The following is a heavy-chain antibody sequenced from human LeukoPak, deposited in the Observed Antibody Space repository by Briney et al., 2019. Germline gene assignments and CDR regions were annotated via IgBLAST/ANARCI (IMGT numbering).Heavy chain of an antibody. CDR1: GGSISSSSYY. CDR2: IYYSGST. Sequence: SETLSLTCTVSGGSISSSSYYWGWIRQPPGKGLEWIGSIYYSGSTYYNPSLKSRVTISVDTSKNQFSLKLSSVTAADTAVYYCAGSGYSGYEVWDWGQGTLVTVSS. V-gene: IGHV4-39*01. CDR3: AGSGYSGYEVWD. D-gene: IGHD5-12*01. J-gene: IGHJ4*02.